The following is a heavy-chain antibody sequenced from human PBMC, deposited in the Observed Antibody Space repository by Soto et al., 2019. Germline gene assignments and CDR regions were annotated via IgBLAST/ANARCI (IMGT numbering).Heavy chain of an antibody. CDR3: ARDFASGHIVVVTAKYYYYYGMDV. Sequence: SQTLSLTCAISGDSVSSNSAAWNWIRQSPSRGLEWLGKTYYRSKWYNDYAVSVKSRITINPDTSKNQFSLQLNSVTPEDTAVYYCARDFASGHIVVVTAKYYYYYGMDVWGQGTTVTVSS. J-gene: IGHJ6*02. CDR2: TYYRSKWYN. D-gene: IGHD2-21*02. V-gene: IGHV6-1*01. CDR1: GDSVSSNSAA.